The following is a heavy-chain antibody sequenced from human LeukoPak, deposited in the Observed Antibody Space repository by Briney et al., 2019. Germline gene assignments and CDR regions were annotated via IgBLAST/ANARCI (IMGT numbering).Heavy chain of an antibody. V-gene: IGHV3-23*01. CDR2: ISSSGGNT. Sequence: GGSLRLSCAASGFTFSDSAMTWVRQVPGKGLEWVSLISSSGGNTYYADSVKGRFTISRDNFKNTLSLQMNSLRVEDTAIYYCAKDIQLSTWGLGTMVTVSS. D-gene: IGHD3-16*02. CDR3: AKDIQLST. CDR1: GFTFSDSA. J-gene: IGHJ3*01.